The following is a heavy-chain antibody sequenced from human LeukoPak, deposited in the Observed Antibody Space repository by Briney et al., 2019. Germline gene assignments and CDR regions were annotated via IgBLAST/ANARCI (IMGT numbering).Heavy chain of an antibody. J-gene: IGHJ3*02. D-gene: IGHD3-22*01. CDR1: GGSISSGIYY. CDR2: IYTSGST. Sequence: PSETLSLTCTVSGGSISSGIYYWYWIRQPAGKGLEWIGRIYTSGSTNYNPSLKSRVTISVDTSKNQFSLKLSSVTAADTAVYYCARGGYYDTTGSRDALDIWGQGTMVTVSS. CDR3: ARGGYYDTTGSRDALDI. V-gene: IGHV4-61*02.